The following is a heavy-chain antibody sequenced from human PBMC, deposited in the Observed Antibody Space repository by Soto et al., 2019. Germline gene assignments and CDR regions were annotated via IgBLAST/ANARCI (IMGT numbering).Heavy chain of an antibody. Sequence: KSSETLSLTCTVSGGSFTSGDYYWSWIRQPPGKGLEWIGYIYSSGSAYYNPSLKSRVTISVDTSKNPFSLKLNSITAADTAAYYCARAGGIQVWSEIDYWGQGILVTVSS. D-gene: IGHD5-18*01. CDR2: IYSSGSA. CDR3: ARAGGIQVWSEIDY. V-gene: IGHV4-30-4*01. CDR1: GGSFTSGDYY. J-gene: IGHJ4*02.